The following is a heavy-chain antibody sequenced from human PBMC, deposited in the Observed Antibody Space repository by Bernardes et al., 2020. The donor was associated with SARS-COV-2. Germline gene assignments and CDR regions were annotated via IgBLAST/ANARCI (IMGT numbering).Heavy chain of an antibody. Sequence: GSLRLSCKASGFTFSDYGMQWVRQAPGKGLEWVAVVAYDGSLTFYADSVKGRFTVSRDNSQNTLFLQLHSLRVDDTAVYYCSKEPARYSSGWYYEHWGQGTLVTVSS. J-gene: IGHJ4*02. CDR1: GFTFSDYG. CDR2: VAYDGSLT. CDR3: SKEPARYSSGWYYEH. V-gene: IGHV3-30*18. D-gene: IGHD6-19*01.